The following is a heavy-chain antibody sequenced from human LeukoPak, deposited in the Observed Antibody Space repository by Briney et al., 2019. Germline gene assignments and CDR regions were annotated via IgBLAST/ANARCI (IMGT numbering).Heavy chain of an antibody. CDR3: ARARYNWNAPGTFDI. Sequence: SQTLSLTCAISGDSVSSNSAAWNWIRQSPSRGLEWLGRTYYRSKWYNDYAVSVKSRITINPDTYKNQFSLQLNSVTPEDTAVYYCARARYNWNAPGTFDIWGQGTMVTVSS. V-gene: IGHV6-1*01. CDR1: GDSVSSNSAA. J-gene: IGHJ3*02. D-gene: IGHD1-20*01. CDR2: TYYRSKWYN.